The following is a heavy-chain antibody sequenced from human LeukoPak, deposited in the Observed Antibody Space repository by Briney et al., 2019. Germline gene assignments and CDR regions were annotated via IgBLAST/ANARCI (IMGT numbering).Heavy chain of an antibody. V-gene: IGHV4-59*01. CDR3: ARYGNYGDYYYYYMDV. CDR1: GGSISSYY. Sequence: PSETLSLTCTVSGGSISSYYWSWIRQPPGKGLEWIGYIYYSGSTNYNPSLKSRVTISVDTSKNQFSLKLSSVIAADTAVYYCARYGNYGDYYYYYMDVWGKGTTVTVSS. D-gene: IGHD4-11*01. J-gene: IGHJ6*03. CDR2: IYYSGST.